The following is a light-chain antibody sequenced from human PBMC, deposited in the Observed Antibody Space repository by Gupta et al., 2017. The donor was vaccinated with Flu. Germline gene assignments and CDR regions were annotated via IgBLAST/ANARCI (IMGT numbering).Light chain of an antibody. CDR3: SSYTSSNSWV. CDR2: EVN. J-gene: IGLJ3*02. Sequence: QSALTQPASVSGSPGQSITISCTGTSSDVGNYNYVSWYQQHPGKAPKLMICEVNNRPSGISNRFSGSKSGNTASLSISGLQAEDEADHYCSSYTSSNSWVFGGGTKVTVL. V-gene: IGLV2-14*01. CDR1: SSDVGNYNY.